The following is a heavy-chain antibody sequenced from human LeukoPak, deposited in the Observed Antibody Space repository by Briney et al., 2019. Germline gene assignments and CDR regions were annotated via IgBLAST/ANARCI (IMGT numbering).Heavy chain of an antibody. J-gene: IGHJ6*02. V-gene: IGHV1-18*01. CDR1: GYTFTSYG. CDR3: ASAVYARGLYYYYGMDV. Sequence: ASVKVSCKASGYTFTSYGISWVRQAPGQGLEWMGWISAYNGNTNYAQKLQGRVTMTTDTSTSTAYMELRSLRSDDTAVYYCASAVYARGLYYYYGMDVWGQGTTVTVSS. CDR2: ISAYNGNT. D-gene: IGHD2-8*01.